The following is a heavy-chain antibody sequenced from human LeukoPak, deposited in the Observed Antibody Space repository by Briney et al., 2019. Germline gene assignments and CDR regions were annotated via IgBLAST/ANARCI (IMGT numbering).Heavy chain of an antibody. J-gene: IGHJ4*02. D-gene: IGHD3-22*01. Sequence: PGGSLRLSCAASGFTVSSTYMSWVRQAPGKGLEWVSIISNAGSTYYADSVKGRFTISRDNSKNTVFLQINSRRAEDTAVYYCARDRPGGYYGFDYWGQGTLVTVSS. V-gene: IGHV3-53*01. CDR3: ARDRPGGYYGFDY. CDR1: GFTVSSTY. CDR2: ISNAGST.